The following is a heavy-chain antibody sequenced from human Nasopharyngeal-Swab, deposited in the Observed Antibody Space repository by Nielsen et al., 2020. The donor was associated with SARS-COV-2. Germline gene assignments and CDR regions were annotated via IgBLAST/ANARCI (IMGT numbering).Heavy chain of an antibody. CDR3: ARDVALVSAALDY. CDR1: GFTLSSNG. V-gene: IGHV3-48*02. D-gene: IGHD5/OR15-5a*01. CDR2: ISSSSSTS. J-gene: IGHJ4*02. Sequence: GESLKISCAASGFTLSSNGMHWVRPAPGKGLEWVAYISSSSSTSYYADSVKGRFTISRDNAENSLYLQMNSLRDEDTAVYYCARDVALVSAALDYWGQGTLVTVSS.